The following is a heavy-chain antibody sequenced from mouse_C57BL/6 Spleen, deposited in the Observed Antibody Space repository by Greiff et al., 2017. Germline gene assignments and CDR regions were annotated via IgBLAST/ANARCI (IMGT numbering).Heavy chain of an antibody. CDR2: IYPRSGNT. J-gene: IGHJ2*01. V-gene: IGHV1-81*01. CDR1: GYTFTSYG. Sequence: VQVVESGAELARPGASVKLSCKASGYTFTSYGISWVKQRTGQGLEWIGEIYPRSGNTYYNEKFKGKATLTADKSSSPAYMELRSLTSEDSAVYFCARKGMRGSFDYWGQGTTLTVSS. CDR3: ARKGMRGSFDY.